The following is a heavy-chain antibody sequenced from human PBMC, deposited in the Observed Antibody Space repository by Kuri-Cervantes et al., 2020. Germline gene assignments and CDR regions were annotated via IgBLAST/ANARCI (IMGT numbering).Heavy chain of an antibody. CDR3: AHRCYDSSGYSFDY. CDR2: IYWDDNN. CDR1: GFSPSTSGVG. J-gene: IGHJ4*02. D-gene: IGHD3-22*01. V-gene: IGHV2-5*02. Sequence: TLSLTCTFSGFSPSTSGVGVGWIRQPPGKALEWLTVIYWDDNNRYRPSLKRRLTITKDTSKNQVVLTMTNMDPVDTATYYCAHRCYDSSGYSFDYWGQGTLVTVSS.